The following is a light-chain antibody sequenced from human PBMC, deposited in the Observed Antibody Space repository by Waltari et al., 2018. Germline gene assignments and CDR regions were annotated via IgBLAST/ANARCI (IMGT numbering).Light chain of an antibody. CDR3: QQYNNWPPWT. CDR2: GAS. J-gene: IGKJ1*01. CDR1: QSVSSN. V-gene: IGKV3-15*01. Sequence: EKVLTQSPATLSVSPGEEVTLSCRASQSVSSNLAWYQQKPGQAPRLLIYGASTRATGIPARFSGSGSGTEFTLTISSLQSEDFAVYYCQQYNNWPPWTFGQGTKVEIK.